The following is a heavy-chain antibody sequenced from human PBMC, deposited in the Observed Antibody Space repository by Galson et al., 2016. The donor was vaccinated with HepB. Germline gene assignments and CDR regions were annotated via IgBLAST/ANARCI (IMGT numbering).Heavy chain of an antibody. Sequence: SLRLSCAASGFTFSSYSMNWVRQAPGKGLEWVSSISSSSRYINYADSVKGRFTISRDNAKNSLYLQMHRLRFEDTAVYYCASDPRQWQRGYNYGFEYWGQGTLV. V-gene: IGHV3-21*01. D-gene: IGHD5-18*01. CDR3: ASDPRQWQRGYNYGFEY. CDR1: GFTFSSYS. J-gene: IGHJ4*02. CDR2: ISSSSRYI.